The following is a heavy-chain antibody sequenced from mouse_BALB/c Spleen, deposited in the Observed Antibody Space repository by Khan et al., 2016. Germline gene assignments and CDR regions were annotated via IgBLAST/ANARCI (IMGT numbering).Heavy chain of an antibody. CDR1: GYSITSGYY. V-gene: IGHV3-6*02. D-gene: IGHD2-1*01. CDR2: ISYDGSN. CDR3: ATYGNYEGFAY. Sequence: EVQLQESGPGLVKPSQSLSLTCSVTGYSITSGYYWNWIRQFPGNKLEWMGYISYDGSNNYNPSLKNRISITRATSKNTLFLKLNAVTTEDTATYSCATYGNYEGFAYWGQGTMVTVSA. J-gene: IGHJ3*01.